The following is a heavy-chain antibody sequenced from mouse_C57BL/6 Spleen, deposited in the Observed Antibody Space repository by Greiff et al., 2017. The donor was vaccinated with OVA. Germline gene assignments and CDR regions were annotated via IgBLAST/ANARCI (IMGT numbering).Heavy chain of an antibody. D-gene: IGHD2-4*01. Sequence: QVQLKQSGAELARPGASVKMSCKASGYTFTSYTMHWVKQRPGQGLEWIGYIKPSSGYTKYNQKFKDKATLTADKSSSTAYMQLSSLTSEDSAVYYCARLGGNYDPWFAYWGQGTLVTVSA. V-gene: IGHV1-4*01. CDR2: IKPSSGYT. CDR3: ARLGGNYDPWFAY. CDR1: GYTFTSYT. J-gene: IGHJ3*01.